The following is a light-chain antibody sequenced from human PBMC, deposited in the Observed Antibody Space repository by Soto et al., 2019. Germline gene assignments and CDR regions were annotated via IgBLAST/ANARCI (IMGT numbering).Light chain of an antibody. CDR2: DAS. V-gene: IGKV1-33*01. CDR1: QNINNY. Sequence: DIHITQSPATLSASVVDIVTTTCQASQNINNYLNWYQQKPGRAPELLIYDASNLEAGVPSRFRGSGSGTDFTFTISRMKPEYIATYYCQHYENLPAFGQGTRLEIK. J-gene: IGKJ5*01. CDR3: QHYENLPA.